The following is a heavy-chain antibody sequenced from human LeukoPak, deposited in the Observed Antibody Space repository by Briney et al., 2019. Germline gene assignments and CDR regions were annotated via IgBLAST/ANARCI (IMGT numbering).Heavy chain of an antibody. Sequence: PGGSLRLSCAASGFTFSSYAMHWVRQAPGKGLEWVAVISYDGSNKYYADSVKGRFTISRDNSKNTLYLQMNSLRAEDTAVYYCASGYYYDSSGYKDYWGQGTLVTVSS. V-gene: IGHV3-30-3*01. CDR3: ASGYYYDSSGYKDY. D-gene: IGHD3-22*01. CDR2: ISYDGSNK. J-gene: IGHJ4*02. CDR1: GFTFSSYA.